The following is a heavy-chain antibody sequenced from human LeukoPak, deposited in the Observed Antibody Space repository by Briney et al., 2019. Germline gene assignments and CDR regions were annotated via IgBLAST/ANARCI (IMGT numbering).Heavy chain of an antibody. CDR3: ARKVASNWNYDVWFDP. CDR1: GYTFTSYG. CDR2: ISAYNGNT. J-gene: IGHJ5*02. Sequence: KPGASVKVSCKASGYTFTSYGISWVRQAPGQGLEWMGWISAYNGNTNYAQKLQGRVTMTTDTSTSTAYMELRSLRSDDTAVYYCARKVASNWNYDVWFDPWGQGTLVTVSS. D-gene: IGHD1-7*01. V-gene: IGHV1-18*01.